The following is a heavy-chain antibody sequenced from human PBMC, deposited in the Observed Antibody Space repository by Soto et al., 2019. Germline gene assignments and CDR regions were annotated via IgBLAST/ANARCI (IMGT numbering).Heavy chain of an antibody. CDR3: ARDSGSQLRPYYGMDV. D-gene: IGHD2-2*01. J-gene: IGHJ6*02. V-gene: IGHV3-21*01. CDR2: ISSSSSYI. CDR1: GFTFSSYS. Sequence: EVQLVESGGGLVKPGGSLRLSCAASGFTFSSYSMNWVRQAPGKGLEWVSSISSSSSYIYYADSVKGRFTISRGNAKNSLYLQMNSLRAEDTAVYYCARDSGSQLRPYYGMDVWGQGTTVTVSS.